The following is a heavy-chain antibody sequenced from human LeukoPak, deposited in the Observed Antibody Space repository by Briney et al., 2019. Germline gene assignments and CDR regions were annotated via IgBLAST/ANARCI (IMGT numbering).Heavy chain of an antibody. CDR1: GYTFTSYA. CDR3: ARDQMVCSSTSCYRNYYYYYGMDV. V-gene: IGHV1-69*13. CDR2: IIPIFGTA. J-gene: IGHJ6*02. D-gene: IGHD2-2*01. Sequence: ASVKVSCKASGYTFTSYAMNWVRQAPGQGLEWMGGIIPIFGTANYAQKFQGRVTITADESTSTAYMELSSLRSEDTAVYYCARDQMVCSSTSCYRNYYYYYGMDVWGQGTTVTVSS.